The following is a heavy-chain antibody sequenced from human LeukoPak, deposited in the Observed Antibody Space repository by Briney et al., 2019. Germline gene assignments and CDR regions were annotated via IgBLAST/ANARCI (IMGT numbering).Heavy chain of an antibody. CDR2: IYPGDSNA. V-gene: IGHV5-51*01. CDR1: QNIFTNYW. J-gene: IGHJ4*02. D-gene: IGHD1-14*01. Sequence: PGESLKISCQASQNIFTNYWIGWVRQMPGKGLEWMGIIYPGDSNARYSPSFQGQVTISADKSISTAYLQWSSLKASDTAMYYCARHNLDTVYYFDYWGQGTLVTVSS. CDR3: ARHNLDTVYYFDY.